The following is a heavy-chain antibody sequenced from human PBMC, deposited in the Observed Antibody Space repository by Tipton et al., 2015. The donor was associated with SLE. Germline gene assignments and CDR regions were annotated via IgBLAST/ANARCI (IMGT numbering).Heavy chain of an antibody. Sequence: SLRLSCAASGFTVSSNYMSWVRQAPGKGLEWASVIYSGGSTYYADSVKGRFTISRHNSKNTLYLQMNSLRAEDTAVYYCARMSSSGYLGWFDPWGQGTLVTVSS. CDR2: IYSGGST. CDR1: GFTVSSNY. CDR3: ARMSSSGYLGWFDP. J-gene: IGHJ5*02. V-gene: IGHV3-53*04. D-gene: IGHD3-22*01.